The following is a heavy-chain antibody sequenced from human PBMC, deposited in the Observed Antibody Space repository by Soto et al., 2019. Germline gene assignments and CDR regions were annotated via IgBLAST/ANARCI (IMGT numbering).Heavy chain of an antibody. CDR1: GGSISSYY. CDR3: ARAPHSSCSRCCC. J-gene: IGHJ4*02. Sequence: SETLSLTCTVSGGSISSYYWSWIRQPPGKGLEWIGYIYYSGSTNYNPSLKSRVTISVDTSKNQFSLKLSAGTAADTAVYYCARAPHSSCSRCCCWGQRTWSTVSS. D-gene: IGHD2-15*01. V-gene: IGHV4-59*01. CDR2: IYYSGST.